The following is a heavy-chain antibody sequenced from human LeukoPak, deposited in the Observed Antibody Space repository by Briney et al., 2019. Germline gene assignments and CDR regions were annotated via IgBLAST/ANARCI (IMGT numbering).Heavy chain of an antibody. CDR2: FDPEDDRG. Sequence: ASVKVSCKVSGYRLTELYIYWVRQAPGEGPEWMGGFDPEDDRGIYAQKFQGRVTMTEDTSTDTAYMELSSLRSEDSAMYYCAAPSARSTVTTWSAFDLWGQGTMVTVSS. V-gene: IGHV1-24*01. D-gene: IGHD4-17*01. CDR3: AAPSARSTVTTWSAFDL. CDR1: GYRLTELY. J-gene: IGHJ3*01.